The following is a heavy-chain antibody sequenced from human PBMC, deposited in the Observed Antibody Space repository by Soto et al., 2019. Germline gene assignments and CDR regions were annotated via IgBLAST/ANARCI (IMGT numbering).Heavy chain of an antibody. Sequence: GESLSTWCKGSGDSFTSYWIVWVRQMPGKGLEWMGIIYPGDSDTRYSPSFQGQVTISADKSISTAYLQWSSLKASDTAMYYCARRTGIAAAGMVGNWFDPWGQGTMVTVSS. CDR1: GDSFTSYW. J-gene: IGHJ5*02. V-gene: IGHV5-51*01. CDR3: ARRTGIAAAGMVGNWFDP. CDR2: IYPGDSDT. D-gene: IGHD6-13*01.